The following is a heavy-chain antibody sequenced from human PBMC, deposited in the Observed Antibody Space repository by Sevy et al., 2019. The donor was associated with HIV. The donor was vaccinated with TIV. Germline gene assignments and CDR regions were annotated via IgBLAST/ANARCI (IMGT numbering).Heavy chain of an antibody. Sequence: GGSLRLSCAASGFTFSNAWMSWVRQAPGKGLEWVGRIKSKTDGGTTDYAVPVKGRFTISREDSKNRLYLQMNSLKTEDTAVYYCTGHTIFGVVTAIYQFDYWGQRTLVTVSS. CDR3: TGHTIFGVVTAIYQFDY. J-gene: IGHJ4*02. V-gene: IGHV3-15*01. CDR1: GFTFSNAW. CDR2: IKSKTDGGTT. D-gene: IGHD3-3*01.